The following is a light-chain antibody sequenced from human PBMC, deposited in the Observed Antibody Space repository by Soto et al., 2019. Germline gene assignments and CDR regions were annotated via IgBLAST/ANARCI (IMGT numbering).Light chain of an antibody. CDR3: LQDYNYPPT. CDR1: QGISNV. V-gene: IGKV1-6*01. CDR2: AAF. Sequence: AIQMTQSPSSLSASVGDRVTITCRASQGISNVLGWYQQKPGKAPKILIYAAFSLQIGVPSRFSGSGSGRDFTLTISTLQSEDFATYYCLQDYNYPPTFGQGTKVEIK. J-gene: IGKJ1*01.